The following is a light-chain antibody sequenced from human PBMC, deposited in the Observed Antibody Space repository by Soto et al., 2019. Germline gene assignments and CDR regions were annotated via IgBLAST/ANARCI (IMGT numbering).Light chain of an antibody. J-gene: IGKJ2*01. CDR2: AAS. CDR1: QGIRND. CDR3: LQNYNFPYT. V-gene: IGKV1-6*01. Sequence: AIQMTQSPSSLSASVGARVTITCRASQGIRNDLGWYQQKPGKAPKLVIYAASSLQSGVPSRFSGSGSGTDFTLTISSLQPEDFATYYCLQNYNFPYTVGQGTKVDIK.